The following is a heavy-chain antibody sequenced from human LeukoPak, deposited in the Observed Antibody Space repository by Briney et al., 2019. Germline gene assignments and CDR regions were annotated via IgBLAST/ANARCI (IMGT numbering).Heavy chain of an antibody. CDR1: GGSISSYY. D-gene: IGHD2-2*02. CDR3: VREGYGCSSTSCYTGDYYYYYMDV. V-gene: IGHV4-4*07. Sequence: PSETLSLTCTVSGGSISSYYWSWIRQSAGKGLEWIGRIYSSGSTNYNPSLKSRVTMSLDTSKNQFSLKLSSVTAADTAVYYCVREGYGCSSTSCYTGDYYYYYMDVWGKGTTVTISS. CDR2: IYSSGST. J-gene: IGHJ6*03.